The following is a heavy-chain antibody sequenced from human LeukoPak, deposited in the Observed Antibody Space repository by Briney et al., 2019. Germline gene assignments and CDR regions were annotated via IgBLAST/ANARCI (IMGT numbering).Heavy chain of an antibody. Sequence: PSETLSLTCTVSGGSISSSSDYWGWIRQPPGKGLEWIGSIYYSGSTYYNPSLKSRVTISVDTSKNQFSLKLSSVTAADTAVYYCARYLYGDYDILTGYPMGYYFDYWGQGTLVTVSS. CDR1: GGSISSSSDY. J-gene: IGHJ4*02. D-gene: IGHD3-9*01. V-gene: IGHV4-39*01. CDR3: ARYLYGDYDILTGYPMGYYFDY. CDR2: IYYSGST.